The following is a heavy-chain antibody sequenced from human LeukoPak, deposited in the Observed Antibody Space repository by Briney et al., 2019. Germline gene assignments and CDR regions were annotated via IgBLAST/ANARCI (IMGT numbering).Heavy chain of an antibody. V-gene: IGHV4-39*01. CDR2: IYYSGST. CDR3: ARQGLGAYMDV. CDR1: GGSISSSSYY. J-gene: IGHJ6*03. D-gene: IGHD3-16*01. Sequence: SETLSLTCTVSGGSISSSSYYWGWIRQPPGTGGEWIGSIYYSGSTYYNPSLKSRVTISVDTSKNQFSLKLSSVTAADTAVYYCARQGLGAYMDVWGKGTTVTVSS.